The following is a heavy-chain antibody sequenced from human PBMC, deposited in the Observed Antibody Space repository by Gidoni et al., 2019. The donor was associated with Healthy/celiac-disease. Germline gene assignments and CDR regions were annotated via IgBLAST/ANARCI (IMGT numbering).Heavy chain of an antibody. Sequence: EVQLVESGGGLVQPGGSLRLSCAASGFTFSSYWMSWVRQAPGKGLEWVANIKQDGSEKYYVDSVKGRFTISRDNAKNSLYLQMNSLRAEDTAVYYCARETVEMAPTSGGYDYWGQGTLVTVSS. D-gene: IGHD1-1*01. CDR3: ARETVEMAPTSGGYDY. CDR1: GFTFSSYW. CDR2: IKQDGSEK. V-gene: IGHV3-7*01. J-gene: IGHJ4*02.